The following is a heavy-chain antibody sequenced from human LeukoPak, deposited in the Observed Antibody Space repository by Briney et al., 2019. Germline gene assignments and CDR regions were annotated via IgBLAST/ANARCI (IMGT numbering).Heavy chain of an antibody. J-gene: IGHJ6*02. V-gene: IGHV4-4*02. CDR2: IYHSGST. CDR1: GGSISSSNW. Sequence: SGTLSLTCAVSGGSISSSNWWSWVRQPPGQGLEWIGEIYHSGSTNYNPSLKSRVTISVDKSKNQFSLKLSSVTAADTAVYYCARGYGSGKYGMDVWGQGTTVTVSS. D-gene: IGHD3-10*01. CDR3: ARGYGSGKYGMDV.